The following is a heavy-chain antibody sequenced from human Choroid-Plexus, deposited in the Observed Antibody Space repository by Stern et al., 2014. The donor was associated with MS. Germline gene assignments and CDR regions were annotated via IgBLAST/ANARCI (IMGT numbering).Heavy chain of an antibody. CDR2: VSYYGSNK. CDR1: GFTFGSCA. CDR3: AKDRQYLTYFFDH. D-gene: IGHD2/OR15-2a*01. V-gene: IGHV3-30*18. Sequence: VQLVESGGGVVQPGRPLSLSCVASGFTFGSCAMHWVRQAPGTGLEWVAGVSYYGSNKYYADSVKGRFTISRDNSQNTLYMQMSSLRPEDTAVYYCAKDRQYLTYFFDHWGQGSLVTVSS. J-gene: IGHJ5*02.